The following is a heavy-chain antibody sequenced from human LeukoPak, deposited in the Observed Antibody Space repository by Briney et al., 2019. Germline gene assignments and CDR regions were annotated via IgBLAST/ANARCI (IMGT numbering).Heavy chain of an antibody. Sequence: GGSLRLSCAASGFTFSTYAMSWVRQAPGKGLEWVSAVSSSGVSTYYADSVKGRFTISRDNSMYTLDLQMNSLRAEDTAVYYCAKSGYSYGFLFDDWGQGTLVTVSS. CDR1: GFTFSTYA. CDR2: VSSSGVST. D-gene: IGHD5-18*01. V-gene: IGHV3-23*01. CDR3: AKSGYSYGFLFDD. J-gene: IGHJ4*02.